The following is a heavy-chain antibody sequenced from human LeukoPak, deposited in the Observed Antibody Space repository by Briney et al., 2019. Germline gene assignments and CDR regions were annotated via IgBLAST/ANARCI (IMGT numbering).Heavy chain of an antibody. CDR3: AREAGVLGFDY. V-gene: IGHV1-46*01. J-gene: IGHJ4*02. D-gene: IGHD6-19*01. CDR2: INPSGGST. Sequence: ASVKVPCKASGYTFTSYYMHWVRQAPGQGLEWMGIINPSGGSTSYAQKFQGRVTMTRDTSTSTVYMELSSLRSEDTAVYYCAREAGVLGFDYWGRGTLVTVSS. CDR1: GYTFTSYY.